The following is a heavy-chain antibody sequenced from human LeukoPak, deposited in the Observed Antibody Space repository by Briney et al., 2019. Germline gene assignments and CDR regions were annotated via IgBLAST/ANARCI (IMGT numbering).Heavy chain of an antibody. CDR1: GGSFSGYY. Sequence: PSETLSFTCAVYGGSFSGYYWSWIRQPPGKGLEWIGEINHSGSTNYNPSLKSRVTISVDTSKNQFSLKLSSVTAADTAVYYCARGRITMIVVPLHAFDIWGQGTMVTVSS. V-gene: IGHV4-34*01. J-gene: IGHJ3*02. CDR3: ARGRITMIVVPLHAFDI. D-gene: IGHD3-22*01. CDR2: INHSGST.